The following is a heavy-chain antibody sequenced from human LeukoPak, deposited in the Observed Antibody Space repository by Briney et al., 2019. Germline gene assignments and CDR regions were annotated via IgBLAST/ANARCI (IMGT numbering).Heavy chain of an antibody. V-gene: IGHV1-2*02. Sequence: GASVKVSCKASGYTFTGYYMHWVRQAPGQGLEWMGWINPNSGGTNYAQKFQGRVTMTRDTSISTAYMELSRLRSDDTAVYYCARDSLTYGSGSYLLWGQGTLVTVSP. CDR3: ARDSLTYGSGSYLL. CDR2: INPNSGGT. D-gene: IGHD3-10*01. CDR1: GYTFTGYY. J-gene: IGHJ4*02.